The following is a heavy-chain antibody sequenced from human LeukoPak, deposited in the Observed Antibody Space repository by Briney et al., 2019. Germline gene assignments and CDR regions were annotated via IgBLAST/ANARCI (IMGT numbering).Heavy chain of an antibody. CDR1: GGTFSSYA. D-gene: IGHD2-2*01. CDR2: IIPIFGTA. Sequence: SVKVSCKASGGTFSSYAISWVRQAPGQGLEWMGGIIPIFGTANYAQKFQGRVTITADESTSTAYMELSSLRSEDTAVYYCARTSTAWKDIVVVPAALTDYYYYYGVDVWGQGTTVTVSS. V-gene: IGHV1-69*13. CDR3: ARTSTAWKDIVVVPAALTDYYYYYGVDV. J-gene: IGHJ6*02.